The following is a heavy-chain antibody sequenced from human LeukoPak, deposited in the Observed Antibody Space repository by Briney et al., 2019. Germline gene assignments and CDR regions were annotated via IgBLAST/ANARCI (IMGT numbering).Heavy chain of an antibody. J-gene: IGHJ6*02. Sequence: GGSLRLSCAASGFTVSNCGMSWVRLPPGKGLEWVAVISGSGDNTYYANSVKGRFTVSRDNSKNTLSLQMNNLRGEDTALYYCTKGPYGNSIYYGMDVWAKGPRSPSP. CDR1: GFTVSNCG. D-gene: IGHD5-24*01. CDR2: ISGSGDNT. CDR3: TKGPYGNSIYYGMDV. V-gene: IGHV3-23*01.